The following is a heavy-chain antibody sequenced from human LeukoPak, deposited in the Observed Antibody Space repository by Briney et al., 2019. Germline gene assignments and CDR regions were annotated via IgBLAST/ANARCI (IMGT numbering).Heavy chain of an antibody. D-gene: IGHD3-10*01. CDR1: GGSFSGYY. J-gene: IGHJ5*02. Sequence: SETLSLTCAVYGGSFSGYYWSWIRQPPGKGLEWIGEINHSGSTNYNPSLKSRVTISVDTSKNQFSLKLSSVTAADTAVYYCERGNHYYGSGSYRADWFDPWGQGTLVTVSS. V-gene: IGHV4-34*01. CDR3: ERGNHYYGSGSYRADWFDP. CDR2: INHSGST.